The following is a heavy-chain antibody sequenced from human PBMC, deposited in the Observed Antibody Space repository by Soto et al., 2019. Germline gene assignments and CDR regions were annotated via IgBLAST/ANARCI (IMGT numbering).Heavy chain of an antibody. Sequence: GGSLRLSCAASGFTFSDYYMSWIRQAPGKGLEWVSYISSGSTRYYADSVKGRFTISRDNAKNSLYLQMNSLRAGDTAVYYCARDSSSWSDAFDIWGQGAMVTVSS. J-gene: IGHJ3*02. D-gene: IGHD6-13*01. V-gene: IGHV3-11*01. CDR3: ARDSSSWSDAFDI. CDR2: ISSGSTR. CDR1: GFTFSDYY.